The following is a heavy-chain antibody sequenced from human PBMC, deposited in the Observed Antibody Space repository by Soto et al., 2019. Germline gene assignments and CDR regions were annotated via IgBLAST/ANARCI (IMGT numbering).Heavy chain of an antibody. CDR1: GFAFSRFA. J-gene: IGHJ3*01. D-gene: IGHD3-22*01. CDR2: MSYDGSNI. V-gene: IGHV3-30-3*01. CDR3: ARDQLYYNDISGRPLNAFDV. Sequence: PWGSLRLSCAASGFAFSRFAMHRVRQAPGKDLEWVAVMSYDGSNIYYADSVKGRFTISRDNAKNSLYLQMNSLRAEDTAVYYCARDQLYYNDISGRPLNAFDVWGQGTMVTVSS.